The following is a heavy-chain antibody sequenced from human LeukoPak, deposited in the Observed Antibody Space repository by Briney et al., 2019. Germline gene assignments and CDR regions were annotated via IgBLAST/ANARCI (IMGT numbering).Heavy chain of an antibody. V-gene: IGHV4-34*01. CDR2: INHSGST. CDR1: GGSFSGYY. D-gene: IGHD5-18*01. Sequence: SETLSLTSAVYGGSFSGYYWSWIRQPPGKGLEWIGEINHSGSTNYNPSLKSRVTISVDTSKNQFSLKLSSVTAADTAVYYCARGSDTAMVTGFDYWGQGTLVTVSS. CDR3: ARGSDTAMVTGFDY. J-gene: IGHJ4*02.